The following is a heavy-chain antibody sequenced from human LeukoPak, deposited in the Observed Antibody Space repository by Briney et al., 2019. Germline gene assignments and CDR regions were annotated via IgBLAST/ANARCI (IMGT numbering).Heavy chain of an antibody. CDR3: ARDEWELLHAFDI. Sequence: ASVKVSCKASGGTSSSYAISWVRQAPGQGLEWMGRIIPILGIANYAQKFQGRVTITADKSTSTAYMELSSLRSEDTAVYYCARDEWELLHAFDIWGQGTMVTVSS. CDR2: IIPILGIA. D-gene: IGHD1-26*01. CDR1: GGTSSSYA. J-gene: IGHJ3*02. V-gene: IGHV1-69*04.